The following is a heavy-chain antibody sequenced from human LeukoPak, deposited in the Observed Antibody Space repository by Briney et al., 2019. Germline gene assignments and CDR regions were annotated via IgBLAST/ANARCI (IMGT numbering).Heavy chain of an antibody. J-gene: IGHJ4*02. Sequence: GWSLTLSCTASGFSVTSNYINWVRQAPGPGLHWVSLVYSGGDTYYADSVKGRFTISRDNSKNMVYLQMNRLRAEDTALYYCARDPPAVLLDTYGWGQGTLVTVSS. D-gene: IGHD2/OR15-2a*01. V-gene: IGHV3-66*01. CDR1: GFSVTSNY. CDR2: VYSGGDT. CDR3: ARDPPAVLLDTYG.